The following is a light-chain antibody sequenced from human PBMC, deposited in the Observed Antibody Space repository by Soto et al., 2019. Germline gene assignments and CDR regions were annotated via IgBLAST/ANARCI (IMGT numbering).Light chain of an antibody. V-gene: IGKV3-15*01. Sequence: EIVLTQSPGTLSVSPGERASLSCRASQSVSTDLAWYQQKPAQAPRLLIYGASTRATGIPARFSGGGSGTEFTLTISSLQSADFAVYYCQQYNEWPLTFGGGTKV. CDR1: QSVSTD. J-gene: IGKJ4*01. CDR3: QQYNEWPLT. CDR2: GAS.